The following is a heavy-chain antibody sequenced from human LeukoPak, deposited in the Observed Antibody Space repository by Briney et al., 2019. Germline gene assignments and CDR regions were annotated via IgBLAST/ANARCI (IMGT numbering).Heavy chain of an antibody. J-gene: IGHJ3*02. CDR3: ARVYTETAYDAFDI. D-gene: IGHD4-4*01. V-gene: IGHV4-34*01. Sequence: PSETLSLTCAVYGGSFSGYYWSWIRQPPGKGLEWIGEINHSGSTNYNPSLKSRVTISVDTSKNQFSLKLSSVTAADTAVYYCARVYTETAYDAFDIWGQRTMVTVSS. CDR2: INHSGST. CDR1: GGSFSGYY.